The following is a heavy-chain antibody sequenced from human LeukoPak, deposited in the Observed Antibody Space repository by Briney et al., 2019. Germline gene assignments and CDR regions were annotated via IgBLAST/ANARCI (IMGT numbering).Heavy chain of an antibody. CDR3: AREKYYYYGSGSFSYFDY. CDR2: IIPIFGTA. D-gene: IGHD3-10*01. V-gene: IGHV1-69*13. Sequence: SVKVSCKASGGTFSSYAISWVRQAPGQGLEWMGGIIPIFGTANYAQKFQGRVTITADESASTAYMELSSLRSEDTAVYYCAREKYYYYGSGSFSYFDYWGQGTLVTVSS. J-gene: IGHJ4*02. CDR1: GGTFSSYA.